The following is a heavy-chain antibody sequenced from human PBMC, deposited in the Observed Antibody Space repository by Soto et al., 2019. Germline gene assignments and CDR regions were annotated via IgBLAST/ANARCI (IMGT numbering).Heavy chain of an antibody. CDR2: ISAYNGNP. D-gene: IGHD6-13*01. V-gene: IGHV1-18*01. J-gene: IGHJ5*02. CDR3: AKRNQYGSCWHGFDP. Sequence: ASLKVSCKASGYTFTSYGISWVRPAPGQVLEWLEWISAYNGNPNYAHKLQGRVTMTTDTSTSTTYLELRSLRFDDRAVYYCAKRNQYGSCWHGFDPWGQGTLVTVSS. CDR1: GYTFTSYG.